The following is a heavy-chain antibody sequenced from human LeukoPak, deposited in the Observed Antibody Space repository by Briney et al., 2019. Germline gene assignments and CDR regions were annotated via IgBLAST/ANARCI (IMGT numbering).Heavy chain of an antibody. Sequence: ASVKVSCKASGYTFTSYGISWVRQAPGQGLEWMGWINPNSGGTNYAQKFQGRVTMTRDTSISTAYMELSRLRSDDTAVYYCARDIISGSSWYGYWGQGTLVTVSS. D-gene: IGHD6-13*01. J-gene: IGHJ4*02. CDR3: ARDIISGSSWYGY. CDR2: INPNSGGT. V-gene: IGHV1-2*02. CDR1: GYTFTSYG.